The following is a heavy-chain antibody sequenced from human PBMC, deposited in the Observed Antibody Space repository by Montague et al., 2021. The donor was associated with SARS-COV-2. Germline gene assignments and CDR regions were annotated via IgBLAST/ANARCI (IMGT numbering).Heavy chain of an antibody. Sequence: SLRLSCAASGFTLSSYAMSWVRQAPGKGLEWVSVIYSGGSSTYYADSVKGRFTISRDNSMNTLYLQMNSLRAEDTAVYYCAKSRGIRYDSSGYYYPLDYWGQGTLVTVSS. V-gene: IGHV3-23*03. J-gene: IGHJ4*02. CDR3: AKSRGIRYDSSGYYYPLDY. CDR2: IYSGGSST. D-gene: IGHD3-22*01. CDR1: GFTLSSYA.